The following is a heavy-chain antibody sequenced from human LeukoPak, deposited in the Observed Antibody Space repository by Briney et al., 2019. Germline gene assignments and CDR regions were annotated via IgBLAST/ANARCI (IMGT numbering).Heavy chain of an antibody. D-gene: IGHD6-6*01. CDR3: ATQVGAARTYFDY. CDR1: GGSFSGYY. V-gene: IGHV4-34*01. J-gene: IGHJ4*02. CDR2: INHSGST. Sequence: SETLSLTCAVYGGSFSGYYWSWIRQPPGKGLEWMGEINHSGSTNYNPSLKSRVTISVDTSKNQFSLNLNSVTAADTAVYYCATQVGAARTYFDYWGQGTLVTVSS.